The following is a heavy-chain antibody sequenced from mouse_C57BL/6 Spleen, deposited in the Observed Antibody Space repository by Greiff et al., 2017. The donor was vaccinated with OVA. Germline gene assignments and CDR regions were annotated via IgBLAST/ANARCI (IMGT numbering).Heavy chain of an antibody. CDR1: GYTFTDYE. V-gene: IGHV1-15*01. Sequence: VQLQQSGAELVRPGASVTLSCKASGYTFTDYEMHWVKQTPVHGLEWIGAIDPETGGTAYNQKFKGKAILTADKSSSTAYMELRSLTSEDSAVYYCTLNTTVVEDYFDYWGQGTTLTVSS. CDR3: TLNTTVVEDYFDY. CDR2: IDPETGGT. J-gene: IGHJ2*01. D-gene: IGHD1-1*01.